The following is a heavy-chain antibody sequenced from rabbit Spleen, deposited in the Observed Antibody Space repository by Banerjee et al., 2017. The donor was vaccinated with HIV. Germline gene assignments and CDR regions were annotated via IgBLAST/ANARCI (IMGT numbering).Heavy chain of an antibody. J-gene: IGHJ4*01. CDR3: ARDLVAVIGWIFSL. V-gene: IGHV1S45*01. Sequence: QEQLVESGGGLVKPEGSLTLSCKASGFSFSDRDVMCWVRQAPGKGLEWIACINTYTGKPVSPTWAKGRFPISKTSSPTVTLQLTSLTAAAPATPFCARDLVAVIGWIFSLWAPGPLVPV. CDR2: INTYTGKP. CDR1: GFSFSDRDV. D-gene: IGHD1-1*01.